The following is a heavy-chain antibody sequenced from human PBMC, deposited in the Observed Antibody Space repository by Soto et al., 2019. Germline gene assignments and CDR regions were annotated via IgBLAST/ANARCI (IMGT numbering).Heavy chain of an antibody. CDR1: GGSFSNHA. D-gene: IGHD3-16*01. Sequence: QVQLVQSGADMKKPGSSVRVSCRTSGGSFSNHAINWVRLAPGQGLEWMGGILPIFTTSDYAQNFQGRLSFTSDETTGTVYMELSSLRSDGTAVYYCARGSLGRPYYFDFWGQGTLVTVSS. CDR2: ILPIFTTS. CDR3: ARGSLGRPYYFDF. V-gene: IGHV1-69*01. J-gene: IGHJ4*02.